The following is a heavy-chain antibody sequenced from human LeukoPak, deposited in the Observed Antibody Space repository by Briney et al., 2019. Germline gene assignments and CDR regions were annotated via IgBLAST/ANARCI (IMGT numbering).Heavy chain of an antibody. D-gene: IGHD3-10*01. Sequence: GGSLRLSCAASGFTFSTYSMNWVRQAPGKGLEWVSSISSSSTYVYYGDSVKGRFTISRDNSKNTLYLQMNSLRAEDTAVYYCASVYYGSGSSPLSWGQGTLVTVSS. CDR2: ISSSSTYV. J-gene: IGHJ5*02. CDR1: GFTFSTYS. V-gene: IGHV3-21*01. CDR3: ASVYYGSGSSPLS.